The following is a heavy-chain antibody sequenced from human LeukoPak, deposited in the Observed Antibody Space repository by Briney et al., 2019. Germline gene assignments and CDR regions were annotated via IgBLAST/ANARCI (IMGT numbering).Heavy chain of an antibody. CDR1: GGTFSSYT. J-gene: IGHJ4*02. V-gene: IGHV1-69*01. CDR2: IIPIFGTT. D-gene: IGHD3-22*01. Sequence: SVKVSCKASGGTFSSYTITWVRQAPGQGLEWMGGIIPIFGTTNYAQKFQGRVTITADESTSTAYMELSSLRSEDTAVYYCARGHRYDTSGYSDFDYWGQGIQVIVSS. CDR3: ARGHRYDTSGYSDFDY.